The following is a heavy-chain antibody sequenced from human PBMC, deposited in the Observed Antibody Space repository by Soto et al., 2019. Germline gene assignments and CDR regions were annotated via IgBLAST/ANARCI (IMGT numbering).Heavy chain of an antibody. J-gene: IGHJ3*02. Sequence: SETLALTCTVSGDSISASSWSWVRQPPGKGLEWIGNIHYNGNTKYNPSLKSRVTMSVDTSKNQFSLKLSSVTAADTAVYYCARRYGSAFDIWGQGTMVTVSS. CDR1: GDSISASS. CDR2: IHYNGNT. V-gene: IGHV4-59*01. D-gene: IGHD3-10*01. CDR3: ARRYGSAFDI.